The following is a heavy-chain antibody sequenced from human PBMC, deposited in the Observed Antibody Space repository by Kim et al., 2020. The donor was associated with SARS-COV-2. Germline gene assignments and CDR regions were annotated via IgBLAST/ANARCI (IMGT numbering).Heavy chain of an antibody. D-gene: IGHD6-19*01. J-gene: IGHJ6*02. CDR3: NAGYSGSWHV. CDR2: IRSKADGGTA. V-gene: IGHV3-15*01. Sequence: GGSLRLSCAASGFTFSNVWMHWVRQAPGKGLECIGRIRSKADGGTAEYAAPVKGRFTISRDDSKSTLYLQMNSLRTEDTGVYYCNAGYSGSWHVWGQGTTVIVSS. CDR1: GFTFSNVW.